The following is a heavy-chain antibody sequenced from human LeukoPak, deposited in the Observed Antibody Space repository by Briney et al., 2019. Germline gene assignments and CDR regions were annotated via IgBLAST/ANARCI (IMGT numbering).Heavy chain of an antibody. CDR2: IYPGDSDT. V-gene: IGHV5-51*01. CDR3: ARRQTARYYYYGMDV. CDR1: GYSFTSYW. J-gene: IGHJ6*02. D-gene: IGHD5-18*01. Sequence: GESLKISCKGSGYSFTSYWIGWVRQMPGKGLEWMGIIYPGDSDTRYSTSFQGQVTISADKSISTAYLQWSSLKASDTAMYYCARRQTARYYYYGMDVWGQGTTVTVSS.